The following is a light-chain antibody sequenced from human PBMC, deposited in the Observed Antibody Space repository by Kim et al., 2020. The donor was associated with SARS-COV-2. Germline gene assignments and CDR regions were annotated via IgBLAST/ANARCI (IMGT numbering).Light chain of an antibody. J-gene: IGLJ2*01. CDR3: SSFAVTKNL. V-gene: IGLV2-8*01. Sequence: QSALTQPPSASGSPGQSVTISCTGTSSDVGGYNYVSWYQQHPGKAPKLMIYEVSKRPSGVPDRFSGSKSGNTASLTVSGLQAEDEADYYCSSFAVTKNLFGGGTQLTVL. CDR1: SSDVGGYNY. CDR2: EVS.